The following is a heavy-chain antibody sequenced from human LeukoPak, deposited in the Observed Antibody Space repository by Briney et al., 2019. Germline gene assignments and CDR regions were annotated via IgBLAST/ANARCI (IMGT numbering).Heavy chain of an antibody. V-gene: IGHV3-23*01. CDR3: AKDKSSQDAFDI. CDR1: GFTFSGYA. Sequence: GGSLRLSCAASGFTFSGYAMSWVRQAPGKGLEWVSTISGSGGSIYYADSVEGRFTISRDNSKNTLWLQMNSLRAEDTAVYYCAKDKSSQDAFDIWGQGTMVTVSS. D-gene: IGHD6-13*01. J-gene: IGHJ3*02. CDR2: ISGSGGSI.